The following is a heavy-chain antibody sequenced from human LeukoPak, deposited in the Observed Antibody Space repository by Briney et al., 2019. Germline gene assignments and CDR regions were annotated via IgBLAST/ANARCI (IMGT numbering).Heavy chain of an antibody. CDR1: GLTFSSYS. V-gene: IGHV3-21*01. Sequence: GGSLRLSCAASGLTFSSYSMNWVRQAPGKGLEWVSSISSSSSYIYYADSVKGRFAISRDNAKNSLYLQMNSLRAEDTAVYYCARGKGGQIDYWGQGTLVTVSS. J-gene: IGHJ4*02. CDR3: ARGKGGQIDY. CDR2: ISSSSSYI. D-gene: IGHD1-26*01.